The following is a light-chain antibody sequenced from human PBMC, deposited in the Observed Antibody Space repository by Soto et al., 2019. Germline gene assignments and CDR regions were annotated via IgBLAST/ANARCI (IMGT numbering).Light chain of an antibody. CDR2: DDS. Sequence: QSALTQPPSVSGSPGQSVTISCTGTSSEVGNYNRVSWYQQPPGTDPTLIIYDDSKRPSGVPDRFSGSKSGNTASLTISGLQAEDEAEYYCNSYTSTNTYVFGTGTKVTVL. CDR1: SSEVGNYNR. CDR3: NSYTSTNTYV. V-gene: IGLV2-18*02. J-gene: IGLJ1*01.